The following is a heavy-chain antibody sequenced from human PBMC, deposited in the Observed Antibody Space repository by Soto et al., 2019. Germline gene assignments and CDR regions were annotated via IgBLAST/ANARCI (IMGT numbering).Heavy chain of an antibody. CDR1: GGTFSSYA. CDR2: IIPIFGTA. CDR3: AGGCSSTSCYSPDYYYGMDV. J-gene: IGHJ6*02. V-gene: IGHV1-69*01. Sequence: QVQLVQSGAEVKKAGSSVKVSCKASGGTFSSYAISWVRQAPGQGLEWMGGIIPIFGTANYAQKFQGRVTITADESTSTAYMELSSLRSEDTAVYYCAGGCSSTSCYSPDYYYGMDVWGQGTTVTVSS. D-gene: IGHD2-2*01.